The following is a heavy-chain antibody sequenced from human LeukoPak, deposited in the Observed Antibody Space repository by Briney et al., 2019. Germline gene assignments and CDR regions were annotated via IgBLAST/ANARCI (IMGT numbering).Heavy chain of an antibody. Sequence: GGSLRLSCAASGFTFSSYSMNWVRQAPGKGLEWVSSISSSSSYIYYADSVKGRFTISRDNAKNSLYLQMNSLRAEDTALYHCARSSGGTPDGWFDPWGQGTLVTVSS. CDR2: ISSSSSYI. CDR1: GFTFSSYS. V-gene: IGHV3-21*04. D-gene: IGHD2-15*01. J-gene: IGHJ5*02. CDR3: ARSSGGTPDGWFDP.